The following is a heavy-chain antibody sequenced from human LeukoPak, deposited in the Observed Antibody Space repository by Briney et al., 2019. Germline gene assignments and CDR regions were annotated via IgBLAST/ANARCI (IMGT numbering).Heavy chain of an antibody. CDR1: GGSISSGDYY. CDR2: IYYSGST. J-gene: IGHJ4*02. D-gene: IGHD6-6*01. Sequence: SETLSLTCTVSGGSISSGDYYWSWIRQPPGKGLEWIGYIYYSGSTYYNPSLKSRVTISVDTSKNQFSLKLSSVTAADTAVYYCARGSSIPAPRTDYWGEGTLVTVSS. CDR3: ARGSSIPAPRTDY. V-gene: IGHV4-30-4*01.